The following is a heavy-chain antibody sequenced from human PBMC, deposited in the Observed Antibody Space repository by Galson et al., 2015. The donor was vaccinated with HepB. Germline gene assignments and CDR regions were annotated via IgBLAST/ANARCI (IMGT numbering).Heavy chain of an antibody. Sequence: SLRLSCAASAFTFTTYAMTWVRQAPGKGLEWVSSVSGSGGSTYYADSVEGRFTISRDNSKNTLYLQMNSLRVEDTAIYYCAKYGGVSGTAPYYFDYWGQGTLVTVSS. V-gene: IGHV3-23*01. CDR1: AFTFTTYA. J-gene: IGHJ4*02. CDR2: VSGSGGST. CDR3: AKYGGVSGTAPYYFDY. D-gene: IGHD1-7*01.